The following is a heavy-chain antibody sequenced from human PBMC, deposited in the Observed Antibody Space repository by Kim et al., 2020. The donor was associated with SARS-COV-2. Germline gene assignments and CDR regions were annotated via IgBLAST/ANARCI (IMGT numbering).Heavy chain of an antibody. J-gene: IGHJ6*02. CDR3: ARERGELLWRHPDYYYYYGMDV. CDR2: ISAYNGNT. V-gene: IGHV1-18*01. CDR1: GYTFTSYG. D-gene: IGHD3-10*01. Sequence: ASVKVSCKASGYTFTSYGISWVRQAPGQGLEWMGWISAYNGNTNYAQKLQGRVTMTTDTSTSTAYMELRSLRSDDTAVYYCARERGELLWRHPDYYYYYGMDVWGQGTTVTVSS.